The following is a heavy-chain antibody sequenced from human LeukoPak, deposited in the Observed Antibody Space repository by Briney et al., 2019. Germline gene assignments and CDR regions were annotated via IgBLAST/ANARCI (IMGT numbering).Heavy chain of an antibody. J-gene: IGHJ4*02. V-gene: IGHV3-21*01. D-gene: IGHD6-13*01. CDR2: ISSSSSYI. Sequence: GGSLRLSCAASGFTFSSYSMNWVRQAPGKGLEWVSSISSSSSYIYYADSVKGRFTISRDNAKNSLFLQMNSLRAEDTAVYYCARAGYFSSWRPVYFDYWGQGILVTVSS. CDR3: ARAGYFSSWRPVYFDY. CDR1: GFTFSSYS.